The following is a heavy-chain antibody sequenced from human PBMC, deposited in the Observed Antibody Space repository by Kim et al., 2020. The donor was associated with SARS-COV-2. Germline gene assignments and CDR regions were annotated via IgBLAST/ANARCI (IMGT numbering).Heavy chain of an antibody. CDR3: AKGGVVVITTVHY. J-gene: IGHJ4*02. D-gene: IGHD3-22*01. Sequence: YANSVKGRFTISRDNSKNTLYLQMNSRRAEDTAVCYCAKGGVVVITTVHYWGQGTLITVSS. V-gene: IGHV3-23*01.